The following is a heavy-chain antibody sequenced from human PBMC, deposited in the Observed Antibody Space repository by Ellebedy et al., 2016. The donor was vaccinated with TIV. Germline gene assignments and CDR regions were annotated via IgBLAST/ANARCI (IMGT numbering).Heavy chain of an antibody. CDR1: GGSISSGGYS. CDR3: ARDKGRHSPWV. Sequence: LRLXXAVSGGSISSGGYSWSWIRQPPGKGLEWIGYIYHSGSTYYNPSLKSRVTISVDRSKNQFSLKLSSVTAADTAVYYCARDKGRHSPWVWGKGTTVTVSS. D-gene: IGHD2-15*01. V-gene: IGHV4-30-2*01. CDR2: IYHSGST. J-gene: IGHJ6*04.